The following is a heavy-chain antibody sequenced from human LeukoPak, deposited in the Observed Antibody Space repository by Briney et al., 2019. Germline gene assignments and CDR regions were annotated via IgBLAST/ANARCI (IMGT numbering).Heavy chain of an antibody. D-gene: IGHD6-19*01. J-gene: IGHJ4*02. CDR2: IYPGDSDT. CDR3: VRPCGEAVEGTRGGVDY. CDR1: GYSFTNYW. Sequence: GESLQISCKGSGYSFTNYWIGWVRQMPGKGLEWMGIIYPGDSDTRYSPSFQGQVTISADKSINTAYLQWSSLKASDSAMYYCVRPCGEAVEGTRGGVDYWGQGTLVTVSS. V-gene: IGHV5-51*01.